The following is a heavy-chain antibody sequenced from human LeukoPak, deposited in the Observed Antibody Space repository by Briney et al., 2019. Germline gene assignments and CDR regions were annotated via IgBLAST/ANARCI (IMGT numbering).Heavy chain of an antibody. V-gene: IGHV3-21*01. CDR2: ISSSSYI. CDR3: ARWIQLWYYFDY. J-gene: IGHJ4*02. Sequence: GGSLRLSCAASGFTFSSYSMNWVRQAPGKGLEWVSSISSSSYIYYSDSVTGRFTISRDNAKNSLYLQMNSLRAEDTAVYYCARWIQLWYYFDYWGQGTLVTVSS. CDR1: GFTFSSYS. D-gene: IGHD5-18*01.